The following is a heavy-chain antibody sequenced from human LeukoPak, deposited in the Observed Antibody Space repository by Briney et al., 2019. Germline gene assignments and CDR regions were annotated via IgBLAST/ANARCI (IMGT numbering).Heavy chain of an antibody. CDR2: ISHDGGAK. CDR3: ARDWGSSGWYNWFDP. CDR1: GFSIGNHG. Sequence: GGSLRLSCGVSGFSIGNHGVHWIRQAPDKGLEWVTMISHDGGAKYYGDSVKGRLTISRDNSDNTLYLQMNSLRVEDTAVYYCARDWGSSGWYNWFDPWGQGILVTVSS. J-gene: IGHJ5*02. V-gene: IGHV3-30*03. D-gene: IGHD3-16*01.